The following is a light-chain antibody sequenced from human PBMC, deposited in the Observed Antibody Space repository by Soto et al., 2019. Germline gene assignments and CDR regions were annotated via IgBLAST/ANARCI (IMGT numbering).Light chain of an antibody. J-gene: IGKJ2*01. CDR1: RSMSSTY. CDR3: QQYGSSPPMYT. CDR2: AAS. V-gene: IGKV3-20*01. Sequence: EIVLTQSPGTLSLSPGERATLSCRASRSMSSTYLAWYQQKPGQAPRLLIYAASSRATGIPDRFSGSGSGTDFTLTISRLEPEDFAVYYCQQYGSSPPMYTFGQGTKLEIK.